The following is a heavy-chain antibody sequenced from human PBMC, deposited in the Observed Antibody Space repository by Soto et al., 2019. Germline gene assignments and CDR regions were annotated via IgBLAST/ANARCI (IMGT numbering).Heavy chain of an antibody. CDR3: AGTRLTSPPYYYYGMDV. J-gene: IGHJ6*02. V-gene: IGHV4-59*01. D-gene: IGHD3-9*01. CDR1: GGSISSYY. Sequence: SETLSLTCTVSGGSISSYYWSWIRQPPGKGLEWIGYIYYSGSTNYNPSLKGRVTISVDTSKNQFSLKLSSVTAADTAVYYCAGTRLTSPPYYYYGMDVWGQGTTVTVSS. CDR2: IYYSGST.